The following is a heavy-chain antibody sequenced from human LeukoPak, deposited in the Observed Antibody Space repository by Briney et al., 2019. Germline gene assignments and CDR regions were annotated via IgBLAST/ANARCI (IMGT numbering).Heavy chain of an antibody. D-gene: IGHD1-26*01. CDR1: GFTFSSYA. Sequence: GGSLSLSCAASGFTFSSYAMHWVRQAPGKGLEWVAVISYDGSSKYYADSVKGRFTISRDNSKNTLYLQMNSLRAEDTAVYYCARDFLVGVAWDYYYGMDVWGQGTTVTVSS. J-gene: IGHJ6*02. CDR3: ARDFLVGVAWDYYYGMDV. CDR2: ISYDGSSK. V-gene: IGHV3-30-3*01.